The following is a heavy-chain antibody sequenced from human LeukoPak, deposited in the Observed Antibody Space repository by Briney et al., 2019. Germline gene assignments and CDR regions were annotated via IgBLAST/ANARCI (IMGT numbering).Heavy chain of an antibody. Sequence: SVKVSCKASGDTFSRNTISWVRQAPGQGLEWMGRSIPILDMANYAQKFQGRVTITADKSTGTAYMELSSLRSEDTAVYYCARDGGAALSLDIWGQGTMVTVSS. CDR1: GDTFSRNT. V-gene: IGHV1-69*04. D-gene: IGHD3-16*01. J-gene: IGHJ3*02. CDR3: ARDGGAALSLDI. CDR2: SIPILDMA.